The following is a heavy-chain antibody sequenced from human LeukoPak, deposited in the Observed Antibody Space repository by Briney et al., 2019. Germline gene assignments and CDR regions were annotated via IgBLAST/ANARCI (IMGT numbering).Heavy chain of an antibody. J-gene: IGHJ4*02. CDR1: GYTFSSYG. V-gene: IGHV1-18*01. D-gene: IGHD6-13*01. CDR3: ARVIAATSKYYFDY. Sequence: ASVKVSCKASGYTFSSYGISWVRQAPGQGLEWMGWISAYNGDTNYAQHLQGRVTITTDTSTSTAYMELRSLRSGDTAVYYCARVIAATSKYYFDYWGQGTLVTVSS. CDR2: ISAYNGDT.